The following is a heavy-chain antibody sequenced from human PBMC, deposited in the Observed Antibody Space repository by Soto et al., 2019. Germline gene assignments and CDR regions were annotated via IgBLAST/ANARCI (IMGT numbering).Heavy chain of an antibody. CDR3: ASGYSSSWSQIGAFDI. CDR2: IIPIFGTA. J-gene: IGHJ3*02. CDR1: GVTFSSYA. D-gene: IGHD6-13*01. V-gene: IGHV1-69*13. Sequence: ASVKVSCKASGVTFSSYAISWVRQAPGQGLEWTGGIIPIFGTANYAQKFQGRVTITADESTSTAYMELSSLRSEDTAVYYCASGYSSSWSQIGAFDIWGQGTMVTVSS.